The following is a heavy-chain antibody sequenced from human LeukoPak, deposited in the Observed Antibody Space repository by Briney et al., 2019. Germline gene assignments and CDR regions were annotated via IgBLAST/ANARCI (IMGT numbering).Heavy chain of an antibody. D-gene: IGHD1-14*01. CDR3: AREPCRRAPNYYYYGMDV. J-gene: IGHJ6*02. Sequence: GGSLRLSCAASGFTFSSYGMHWVRQAPGKGLEWVAVIWYDGSNKYYADSVKGRFTISRDNSKNTLYLQMNSLRAEDTAVYYCAREPCRRAPNYYYYGMDVWGQGTTVTVSS. V-gene: IGHV3-33*01. CDR1: GFTFSSYG. CDR2: IWYDGSNK.